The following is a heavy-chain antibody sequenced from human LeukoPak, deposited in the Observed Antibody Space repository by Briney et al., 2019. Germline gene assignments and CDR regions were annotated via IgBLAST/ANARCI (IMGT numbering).Heavy chain of an antibody. CDR3: ARDMRNYDILTGYYIPYGMDV. CDR1: GGSVSSGSYY. V-gene: IGHV4-61*01. CDR2: IYTSGST. Sequence: SETLSLTCTVSGGSVSSGSYYWSWIRQPPGKGLEWIGRIYTSGSTNYNPSLKSRVTMSVDTSKNQFSLKLSSVTAADTAVYYCARDMRNYDILTGYYIPYGMDVWGQGTTVTVSS. D-gene: IGHD3-9*01. J-gene: IGHJ6*02.